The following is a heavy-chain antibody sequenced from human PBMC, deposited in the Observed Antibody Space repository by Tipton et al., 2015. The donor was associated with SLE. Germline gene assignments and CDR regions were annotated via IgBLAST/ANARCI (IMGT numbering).Heavy chain of an antibody. CDR1: GFTFYG. Sequence: SLRLSCAASGFTFYGMHWVRQAPGKGLEWVASIWYNGHNKFYADSVKGRFTISKDNSNNMLFLQMDSVRAEDTAVYYCARDRSTTLCNAFEVWRRGTMVSVSS. CDR2: IWYNGHNK. CDR3: ARDRSTTLCNAFEV. D-gene: IGHD1-1*01. V-gene: IGHV3-33*01. J-gene: IGHJ3*01.